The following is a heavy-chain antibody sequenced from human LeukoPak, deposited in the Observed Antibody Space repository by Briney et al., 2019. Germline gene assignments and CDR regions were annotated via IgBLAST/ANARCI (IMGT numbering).Heavy chain of an antibody. V-gene: IGHV1-18*01. CDR1: GYTFTSYG. CDR3: ARDDLYCTNGVCYTEGSPGFDY. D-gene: IGHD2-8*01. Sequence: GASVKVSCKASGYTFTSYGISWVRQAPGQGLGWMGWISAYNGNTNYAQKLQGRVTMTTDTSTSTAYMELRSLRSDDTAVYYCARDDLYCTNGVCYTEGSPGFDYWGQGTLVTVSS. J-gene: IGHJ4*02. CDR2: ISAYNGNT.